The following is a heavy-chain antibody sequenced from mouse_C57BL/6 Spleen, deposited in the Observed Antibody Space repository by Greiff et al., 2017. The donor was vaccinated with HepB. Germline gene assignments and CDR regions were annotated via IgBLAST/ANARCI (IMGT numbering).Heavy chain of an antibody. V-gene: IGHV1-52*01. J-gene: IGHJ1*03. Sequence: VKLQQPGAELVRPGSSVKLSCKASGYTFTSYWMHWVKQRPIQGLEWIGNIDPSDSETHYTQKFKDKATLAVDKSYSTAYMQLSSLTSEDTAVYYCARLIDYDGYFDVWGTGTTVTVSS. D-gene: IGHD2-4*01. CDR1: GYTFTSYW. CDR2: IDPSDSET. CDR3: ARLIDYDGYFDV.